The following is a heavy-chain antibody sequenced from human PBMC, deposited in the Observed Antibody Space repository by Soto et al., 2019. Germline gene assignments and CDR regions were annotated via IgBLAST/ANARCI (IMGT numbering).Heavy chain of an antibody. CDR2: INAGNGDT. Sequence: ASVKVSCKASGYTFTDYTLHWVRQAPGQRLEWMGWINAGNGDTRYPQNFQGRVTITRDTSANTAYMELSSLGSEDTAVYFCARGSGDSGYRYVNYWGQGTLVTVSS. D-gene: IGHD5-12*01. J-gene: IGHJ4*02. CDR3: ARGSGDSGYRYVNY. CDR1: GYTFTDYT. V-gene: IGHV1-3*01.